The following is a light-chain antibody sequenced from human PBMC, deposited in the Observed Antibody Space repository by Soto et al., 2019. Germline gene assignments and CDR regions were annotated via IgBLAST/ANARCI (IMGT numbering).Light chain of an antibody. CDR3: QQYGSPWT. CDR1: QSVSSSY. Sequence: EIVLTQSPGTLSLSPGERATLSCRASQSVSSSYLAWYQQKPGQAPRLLIYGASSRATGLPDRFSGSGSGTDFTLTSSRLEPEDFAVYYCQQYGSPWTFGQGTKVEIK. CDR2: GAS. J-gene: IGKJ1*01. V-gene: IGKV3-20*01.